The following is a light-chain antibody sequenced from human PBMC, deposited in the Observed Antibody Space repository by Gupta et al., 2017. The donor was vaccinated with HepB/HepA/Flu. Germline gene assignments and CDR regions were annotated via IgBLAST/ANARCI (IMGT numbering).Light chain of an antibody. CDR2: QQT. V-gene: IGLV3-1*01. Sequence: QQTKRPSGIPERFSGSKSGNTATLTITGTQTIDEADYYCQAWVSNSYVFFGGGTKLTVL. CDR3: QAWVSNSYVF. J-gene: IGLJ2*01.